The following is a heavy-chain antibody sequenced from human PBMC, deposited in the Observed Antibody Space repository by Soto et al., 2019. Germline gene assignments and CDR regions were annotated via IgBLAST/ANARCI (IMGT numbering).Heavy chain of an antibody. D-gene: IGHD2-8*01. J-gene: IGHJ4*02. CDR2: IIPIFGTA. Sequence: QVQLVQSGAEVKKPGSSVKVSCKASGGTFSSYAISWVRQAPGQGLEWMGGIIPIFGTANYAQKFQGRVTISADESTSTAYMELSSLRSEDTAVYYCARMVGYCTNGVCPQSDYLGQGTLVTVSS. V-gene: IGHV1-69*01. CDR3: ARMVGYCTNGVCPQSDY. CDR1: GGTFSSYA.